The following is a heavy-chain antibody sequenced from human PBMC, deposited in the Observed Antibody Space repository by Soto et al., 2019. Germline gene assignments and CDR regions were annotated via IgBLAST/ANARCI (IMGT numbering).Heavy chain of an antibody. Sequence: ASVKVSCKASGYSFTNYYLQWVRQAPGQGLEWMGIINPSGGSTTYAQRFLGRVTMARDTSTSTVYMKLSSLRSEDTAVYYCTRGLYGSGNRSAFDIWGQGTMVTVSS. CDR1: GYSFTNYY. V-gene: IGHV1-46*03. J-gene: IGHJ3*02. CDR2: INPSGGST. D-gene: IGHD3-10*01. CDR3: TRGLYGSGNRSAFDI.